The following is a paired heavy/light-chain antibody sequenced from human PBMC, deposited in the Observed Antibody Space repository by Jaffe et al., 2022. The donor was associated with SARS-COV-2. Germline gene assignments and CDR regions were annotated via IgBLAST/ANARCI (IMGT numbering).Light chain of an antibody. V-gene: IGKV1D-12*01. CDR3: QRVNDFPVT. Sequence: QMTQSPSSVSGSVGDRVTITCRASEDIGNWLVWYQQKPGKAPVVLIYGATTLQGGVPSRFSGSGSGRDFILSINSLQPEDIATYYCQRVNDFPVTFGGGTKVEIK. CDR1: EDIGNW. J-gene: IGKJ4*01. CDR2: GAT.
Heavy chain of an antibody. CDR3: AQYRGSSTRTSDY. J-gene: IGHJ4*02. Sequence: EVQLLESGGDLAQPGGSLRLSCAASGFTFSSYAMNWVRQAPGKGLEWVSTITSSGDRTYYADSVKGRFTMSRDNSKGTLYLQLSRLRAEDTAVYYCAQYRGSSTRTSDYWGQGTLVTVSS. D-gene: IGHD6-6*01. V-gene: IGHV3-23*01. CDR2: ITSSGDRT. CDR1: GFTFSSYA.